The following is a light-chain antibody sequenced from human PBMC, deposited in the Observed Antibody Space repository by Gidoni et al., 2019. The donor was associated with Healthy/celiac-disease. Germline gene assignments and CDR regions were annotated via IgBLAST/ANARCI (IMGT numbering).Light chain of an antibody. V-gene: IGKV1-39*01. CDR1: QSISSY. Sequence: DIQMTQSPSSLSASVGDRVTITCRASQSISSYLNWYQQKPGKAPKLRIYAASSLQSGVPSRFSGSGSGTDFTLTISSLQPEDFATYYCQQSYSTPRSTFGQGTKLEIK. J-gene: IGKJ2*01. CDR2: AAS. CDR3: QQSYSTPRST.